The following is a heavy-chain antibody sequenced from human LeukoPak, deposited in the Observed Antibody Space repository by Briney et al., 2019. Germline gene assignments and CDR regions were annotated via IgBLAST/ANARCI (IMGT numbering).Heavy chain of an antibody. J-gene: IGHJ4*02. CDR3: ATAGSYRFDY. CDR1: GCTFSSYW. CDR2: INSDGSYT. V-gene: IGHV3-74*01. D-gene: IGHD3-16*02. Sequence: GGSLRLSCAASGCTFSSYWMHWVRQAPGKGLVWVSRINSDGSYTSDADSVKGRFTISRDNAKNTLYLQMNSLRAEDTAVYYCATAGSYRFDYWGQGTLVTVSS.